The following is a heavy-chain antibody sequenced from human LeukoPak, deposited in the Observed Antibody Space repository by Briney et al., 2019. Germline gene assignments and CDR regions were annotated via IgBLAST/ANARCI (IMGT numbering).Heavy chain of an antibody. CDR2: ISDRGSTT. Sequence: GGSLRLSCAASGFSFSSYTMSWVRQAPGKGLEWVSGISDRGSTTYYADSVKGRFTISRDNSKNTLYRQMNSLRAEDTAVYYCAKDLVTGSLDYWGQGTLVTVSS. D-gene: IGHD3-10*01. J-gene: IGHJ4*02. V-gene: IGHV3-23*01. CDR1: GFSFSSYT. CDR3: AKDLVTGSLDY.